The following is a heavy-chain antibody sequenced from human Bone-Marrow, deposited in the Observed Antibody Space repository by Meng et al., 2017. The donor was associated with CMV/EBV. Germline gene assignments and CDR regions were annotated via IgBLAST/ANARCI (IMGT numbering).Heavy chain of an antibody. Sequence: LTCAASGFTFDDYGMSWFRQAPGEGLEWVSGINWNGGSTGYADSVKGRFTISRDNAKNSLYLQMNRLRAEDTALYYCARVDYYDSSAFDYWGQGTLVTVSS. V-gene: IGHV3-20*04. CDR1: GFTFDDYG. CDR3: ARVDYYDSSAFDY. D-gene: IGHD3-22*01. CDR2: INWNGGST. J-gene: IGHJ4*02.